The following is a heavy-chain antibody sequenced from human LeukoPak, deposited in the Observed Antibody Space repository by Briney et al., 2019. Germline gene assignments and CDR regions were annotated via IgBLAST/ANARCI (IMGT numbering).Heavy chain of an antibody. V-gene: IGHV4-39*01. D-gene: IGHD2-2*01. CDR1: GGSISSSSYY. J-gene: IGHJ5*02. CDR2: IYYSGST. CDR3: ARHEDIVVVPAAIEGGGWFGP. Sequence: MPSETLSLTCTVSGGSISSSSYYWGWIRQPPGKGLEWIGSIYYSGSTYYNPSLKSRVTISVDTSKNQFSLKLSSVTAADTAVYYCARHEDIVVVPAAIEGGGWFGPWGQGTLVTISS.